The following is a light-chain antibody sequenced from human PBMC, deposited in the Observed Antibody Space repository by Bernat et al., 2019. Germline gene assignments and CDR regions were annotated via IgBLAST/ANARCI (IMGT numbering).Light chain of an antibody. CDR1: SRDIGGYNY. Sequence: QSALTQPRSVSGSPGQSVTVSCTGSSRDIGGYNYVSWYQQHPGKAPKLMIYYVNQRPSGVPDRFSGSKSGNTASLTISGLQAEDEADHYCCSFAGNSAWVFGGGTTVTVL. J-gene: IGLJ3*02. CDR3: CSFAGNSAWV. CDR2: YVN. V-gene: IGLV2-11*01.